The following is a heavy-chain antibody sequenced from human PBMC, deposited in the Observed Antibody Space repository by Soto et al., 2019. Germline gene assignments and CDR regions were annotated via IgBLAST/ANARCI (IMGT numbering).Heavy chain of an antibody. CDR3: ASRDYNESFDI. CDR2: VFYSGNT. D-gene: IGHD4-4*01. Sequence: QVQLQESGPGLVKPSETLSLTCTVSGVSISTYYWTWIRQPPGKGLEWIGQVFYSGNTNYNPSLKRRFTISVDASRNQFSLRLSSVTAADTAMYYCASRDYNESFDIWGQGTLVTVSS. CDR1: GVSISTYY. J-gene: IGHJ3*02. V-gene: IGHV4-59*01.